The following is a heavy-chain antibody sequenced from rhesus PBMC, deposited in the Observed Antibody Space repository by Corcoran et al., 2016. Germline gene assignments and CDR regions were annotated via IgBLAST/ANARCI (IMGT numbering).Heavy chain of an antibody. Sequence: QVQLQESGPGLVQPSETLSLTCAVSGGSISSSNWLSWLRQAAVKGLEWIGYIYGGSGGTSYNPSLKSRVTISTDTSKNQFSLKLSSVTAADTAMYYCARRLATVTLSYFDYWGQGVLVTVSS. CDR1: GGSISSSNW. CDR3: ARRLATVTLSYFDY. CDR2: IYGGSGGT. J-gene: IGHJ4*01. D-gene: IGHD5-36*02. V-gene: IGHV4S7*01.